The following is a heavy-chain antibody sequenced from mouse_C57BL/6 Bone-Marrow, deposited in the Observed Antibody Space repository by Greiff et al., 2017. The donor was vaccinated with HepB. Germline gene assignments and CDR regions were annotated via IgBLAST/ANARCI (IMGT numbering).Heavy chain of an antibody. J-gene: IGHJ3*01. CDR2: ISSGGSYT. V-gene: IGHV5-6*01. CDR3: ARHRQLRLLGFAY. D-gene: IGHD3-2*02. Sequence: EVQLVESGGDLVKPGGALKLSCAASGFTFSSYGLSWVRQTPDKRLEWVATISSGGSYTYYPDSVKGRFTISRDHAKNTLYLKMSSLKSEDTAMYYCARHRQLRLLGFAYWGQGTLVTVSA. CDR1: GFTFSSYG.